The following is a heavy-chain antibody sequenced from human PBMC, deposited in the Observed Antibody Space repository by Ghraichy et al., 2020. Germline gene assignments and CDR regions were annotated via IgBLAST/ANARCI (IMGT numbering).Heavy chain of an antibody. CDR3: ARDYVVGAPGSYYYYGMDV. CDR2: IYYSGST. CDR1: GGSISSYY. D-gene: IGHD1-26*01. Sequence: SETLSLTCTVSGGSISSYYWSWIRQPPGKGLEWIGYIYYSGSTNYNPSLKSRVTISVDTSKNQFSLKLSSVTAADTAVYYCARDYVVGAPGSYYYYGMDVWGQGTTVTVSS. J-gene: IGHJ6*02. V-gene: IGHV4-59*01.